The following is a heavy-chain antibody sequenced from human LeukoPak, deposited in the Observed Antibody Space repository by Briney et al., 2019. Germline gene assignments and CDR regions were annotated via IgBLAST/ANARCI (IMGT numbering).Heavy chain of an antibody. V-gene: IGHV3-23*01. CDR3: AKVPNSGNYYYFDY. CDR2: ISGSGTNT. J-gene: IGHJ4*02. D-gene: IGHD1-26*01. Sequence: GGSLRLSCAASGFTFSTYAMGWVRQAPGKGLEWVSAISGSGTNTYYADSVKGRFTISRDNSKNTLYLQMNSLRAEDTAVYFCAKVPNSGNYYYFDYWGQGTPVTVSS. CDR1: GFTFSTYA.